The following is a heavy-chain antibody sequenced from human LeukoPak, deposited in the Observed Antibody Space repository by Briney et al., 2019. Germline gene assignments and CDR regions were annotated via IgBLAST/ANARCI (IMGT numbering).Heavy chain of an antibody. V-gene: IGHV3-23*01. CDR3: ARGAPVFTMVRGVILQDNYYGMDV. CDR1: GFAFGSEA. Sequence: GGSLRLSCAVSGFAFGSEAMSWVRQSPARGLEWVASISPGGGTTYYADSVKGRFTISRDNSKNTLYLQMNSLRAEDTAVYYCARGAPVFTMVRGVILQDNYYGMDVWGQGTTVTVSS. D-gene: IGHD3-10*01. CDR2: ISPGGGTT. J-gene: IGHJ6*02.